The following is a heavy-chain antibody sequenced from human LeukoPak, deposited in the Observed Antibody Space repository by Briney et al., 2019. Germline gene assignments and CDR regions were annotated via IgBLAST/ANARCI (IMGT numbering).Heavy chain of an antibody. CDR1: GGSFSGYY. J-gene: IGHJ6*02. CDR3: ARAQRGYSYGYYYYYGMDV. CDR2: INHSGST. D-gene: IGHD5-18*01. Sequence: SETLSLTCAVYGGSFSGYYWSWIRQPPGKGLEWIGEINHSGSTNYNPSLKSRVTISVDTSKNQFSLKLSSVTAADPAVYYCARAQRGYSYGYYYYYGMDVWGQGTTVTVSS. V-gene: IGHV4-34*01.